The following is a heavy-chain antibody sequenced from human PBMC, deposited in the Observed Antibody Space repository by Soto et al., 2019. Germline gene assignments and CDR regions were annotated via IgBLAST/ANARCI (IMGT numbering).Heavy chain of an antibody. CDR1: GYTFTSYY. D-gene: IGHD2-2*01. CDR2: INPIGGST. Sequence: ASVKVSCKASGYTFTSYYMHWVRQAPGQGLEWMGIINPIGGSTSYAQKFQGRVTMTRDTSTSTVYMELSSLRSEDTAVYYCARDLGCTSCYVWVETSYYGMDVWGQGTTVTVSS. J-gene: IGHJ6*02. CDR3: ARDLGCTSCYVWVETSYYGMDV. V-gene: IGHV1-46*01.